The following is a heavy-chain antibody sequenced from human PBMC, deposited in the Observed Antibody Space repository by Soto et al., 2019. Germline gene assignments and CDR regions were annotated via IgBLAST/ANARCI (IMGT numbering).Heavy chain of an antibody. CDR3: ARHPITMVREHAFDI. J-gene: IGHJ3*02. V-gene: IGHV4-4*02. CDR1: SGCISSSNW. CDR2: IYHSGST. D-gene: IGHD3-10*01. Sequence: QVQLQESGPGLVKPSGTLSLTCAVSSGCISSSNWWSWVRQPPGKGLEWIGEIYHSGSTNYNPSLKSRVTISVDKSKNQFSLKLSSVTAADTAVYYCARHPITMVREHAFDIWGQGTMVTVSS.